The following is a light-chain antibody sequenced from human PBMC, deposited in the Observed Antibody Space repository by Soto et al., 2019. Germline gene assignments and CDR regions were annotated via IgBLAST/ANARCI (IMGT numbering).Light chain of an antibody. CDR3: SSDTRSSTRLL. V-gene: IGLV2-14*01. CDR1: SSDVGGYNY. J-gene: IGLJ3*02. Sequence: QSALTQPASVSGSPGQSITISCTGTSSDVGGYNYVSWYQQHPGKAPKLMIYDVSNRPSGVSNRFSGSKSGNTASLTISGLQAEDEADYYCSSDTRSSTRLLFGGGNKLTV. CDR2: DVS.